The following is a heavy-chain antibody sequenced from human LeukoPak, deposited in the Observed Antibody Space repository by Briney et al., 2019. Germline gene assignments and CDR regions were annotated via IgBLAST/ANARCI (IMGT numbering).Heavy chain of an antibody. CDR2: IYPGDSDA. J-gene: IGHJ4*02. D-gene: IGHD6-13*01. V-gene: IGHV5-51*01. Sequence: GESLKISCKGSGYSFTSYWIGWVRQMPGKGLKWMGIIYPGDSDARYSPSFQGQVTISADKSISTAYLQWSGLKASDTAVYYCARGYSSSWSTFGHWGQGTLVTVSS. CDR1: GYSFTSYW. CDR3: ARGYSSSWSTFGH.